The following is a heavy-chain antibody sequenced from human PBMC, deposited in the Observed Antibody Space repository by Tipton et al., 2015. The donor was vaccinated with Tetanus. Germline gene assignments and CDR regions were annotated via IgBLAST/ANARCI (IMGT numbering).Heavy chain of an antibody. Sequence: TLSLTCSVSGASIRSYYWNWIRQVPGKGLEWIGYTHHSGNTKYNPSLSGRVTTSVDTSKNQFSLKISSLTAADTAVYYCARAHYDIVWGSYRPSSAGYFFDYWGQGTPVIVSS. CDR2: THHSGNT. CDR1: GASIRSYY. D-gene: IGHD3-16*02. CDR3: ARAHYDIVWGSYRPSSAGYFFDY. V-gene: IGHV4-59*01. J-gene: IGHJ4*02.